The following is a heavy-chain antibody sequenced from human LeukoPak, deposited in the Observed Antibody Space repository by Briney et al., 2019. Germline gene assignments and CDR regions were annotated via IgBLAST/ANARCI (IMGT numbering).Heavy chain of an antibody. V-gene: IGHV4-61*02. D-gene: IGHD3-22*01. CDR3: ARGPYSYDSSGAFDI. CDR2: ISSSGST. J-gene: IGHJ3*02. Sequence: SETLSLTCTVSGDSINSGNNYWSWIRQPAGKGLEWIGRISSSGSTNYNPSLKSRVTISVDTSKNQFSLKLSSVTAADTAVYFCARGPYSYDSSGAFDIWGQGTMVTVSS. CDR1: GDSINSGNNY.